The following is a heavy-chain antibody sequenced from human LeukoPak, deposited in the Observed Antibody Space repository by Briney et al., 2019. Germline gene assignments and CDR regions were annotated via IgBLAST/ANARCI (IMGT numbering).Heavy chain of an antibody. CDR2: ISRSGGST. Sequence: PGGSLRLSCAASGFTFSSYAMSWVRQAPGKGLEWVSAISRSGGSTYYADSVKGRFTISRDNSKNTLYLQMNSLRAEDTALYYCAKDLYGDYHPDYWGQGTLVTVSS. D-gene: IGHD4-17*01. V-gene: IGHV3-23*01. J-gene: IGHJ4*02. CDR1: GFTFSSYA. CDR3: AKDLYGDYHPDY.